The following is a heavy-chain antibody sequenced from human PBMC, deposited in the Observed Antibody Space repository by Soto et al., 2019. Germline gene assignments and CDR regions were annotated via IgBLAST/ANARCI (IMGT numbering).Heavy chain of an antibody. D-gene: IGHD4-17*01. Sequence: LRLSCAASGFTFDYYAMHWVRQAPGKGLEWVSGISWNSGSIGYADSVKGRFTISRDNAKNSLYLQMNSLRAEDTALYYCAKDKPYRTTVTTYRAFDIWGQGTMVT. CDR2: ISWNSGSI. V-gene: IGHV3-9*01. CDR3: AKDKPYRTTVTTYRAFDI. CDR1: GFTFDYYA. J-gene: IGHJ3*02.